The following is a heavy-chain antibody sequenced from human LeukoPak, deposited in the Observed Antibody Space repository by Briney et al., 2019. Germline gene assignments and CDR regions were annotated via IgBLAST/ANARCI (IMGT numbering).Heavy chain of an antibody. CDR3: ASVYDSSGYYPF. J-gene: IGHJ4*02. Sequence: SETLSLTCAVYSGSFSGYYWSWIRQPPEKGLEWIGEINHSGSTNYNPSLRSRVTISVDTSKNQFSLKLSSVTAADTAVYYCASVYDSSGYYPFWGQGTLVTVSS. V-gene: IGHV4-34*01. D-gene: IGHD3-22*01. CDR1: SGSFSGYY. CDR2: INHSGST.